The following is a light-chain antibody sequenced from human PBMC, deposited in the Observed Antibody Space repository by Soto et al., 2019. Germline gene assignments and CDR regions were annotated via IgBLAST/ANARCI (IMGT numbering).Light chain of an antibody. Sequence: EIVMTQSPDTLSVSPGESATLSCRARQSISNNLAWYQQKPGQAPRLLIYGASTRTTGIPARFSGSGSGTEFTLTISSLQSEDFAVYYCQQYNNWPYTFAQGTKLEL. CDR3: QQYNNWPYT. J-gene: IGKJ2*01. CDR1: QSISNN. V-gene: IGKV3-15*01. CDR2: GAS.